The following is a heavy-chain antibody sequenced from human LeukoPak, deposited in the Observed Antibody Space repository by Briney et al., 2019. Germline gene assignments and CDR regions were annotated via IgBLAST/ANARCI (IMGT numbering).Heavy chain of an antibody. D-gene: IGHD1-26*01. CDR2: IRNKDNKYII. V-gene: IGHV3-72*01. Sequence: GGSLRLSCAASGFTFSAHYMDWVRQTPGKGLEWVGRIRNKDNKYIIEYAASVKGRFTISRDDSENKLYPQMNSLKTEDTAVYYCARVGNYLDYWGQGTLVIVSS. CDR3: ARVGNYLDY. J-gene: IGHJ4*02. CDR1: GFTFSAHY.